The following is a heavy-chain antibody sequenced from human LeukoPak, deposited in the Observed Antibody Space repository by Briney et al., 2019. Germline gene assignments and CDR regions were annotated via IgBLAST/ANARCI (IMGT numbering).Heavy chain of an antibody. CDR2: ISAYNGNT. D-gene: IGHD3-9*01. V-gene: IGHV1-18*01. CDR3: ARVGLLRYFDWLLGAAYGMDV. CDR1: GYTFTSYG. Sequence: ASVKVSCKASGYTFTSYGISWVRQAPGQGLEWMGWISAYNGNTNYAQKLQGRVTMTTDTSTSTAYMELRSLRSDDTAVYYCARVGLLRYFDWLLGAAYGMDVWGQGTTVTVSS. J-gene: IGHJ6*02.